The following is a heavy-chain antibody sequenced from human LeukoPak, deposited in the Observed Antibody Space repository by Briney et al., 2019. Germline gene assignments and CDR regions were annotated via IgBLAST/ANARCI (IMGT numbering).Heavy chain of an antibody. Sequence: ASVKVPCKVSGYTLTELSVHWVRQAPGKGLEWMGGFDPEDGETIYAQKFQGRVTMTEDTSTDTAYMELSSLRSEDTAVYYCATDPSWSVQLEPNYYYGMDVWGQGTTVTVSS. CDR3: ATDPSWSVQLEPNYYYGMDV. D-gene: IGHD1-1*01. CDR2: FDPEDGET. V-gene: IGHV1-24*01. CDR1: GYTLTELS. J-gene: IGHJ6*02.